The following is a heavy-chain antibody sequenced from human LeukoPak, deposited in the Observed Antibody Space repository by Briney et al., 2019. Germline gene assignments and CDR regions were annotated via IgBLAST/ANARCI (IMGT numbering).Heavy chain of an antibody. CDR3: ARALYYYDSSGYYYYYYYMDV. CDR2: IYTSGST. Sequence: SETLSLTCTVSGGSISSYYWSWLRQPPGKGLEWIGYIYTSGSTNYNPSLKSRVTISVDTSKNQFSLKLSSVTAADTAVYYCARALYYYDSSGYYYYYYYMDVWGKGTTVTVSS. J-gene: IGHJ6*03. CDR1: GGSISSYY. V-gene: IGHV4-4*09. D-gene: IGHD3-22*01.